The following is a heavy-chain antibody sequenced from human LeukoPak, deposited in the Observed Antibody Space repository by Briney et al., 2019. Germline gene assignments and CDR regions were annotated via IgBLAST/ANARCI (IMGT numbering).Heavy chain of an antibody. CDR3: AKDSVAPRPGWFDP. V-gene: IGHV3-30*02. CDR2: IRYDGSDK. CDR1: GFTFISFG. Sequence: GGSLRLSCAASGFTFISFGMHWVRQTPGKGLEWVAYIRYDGSDKQYVDSVKGRFTISRDNAKNPLYLQLNRLRRQDTSIYYCAKDSVAPRPGWFDPWRQGTLVSVSS. J-gene: IGHJ5*02. D-gene: IGHD6-6*01.